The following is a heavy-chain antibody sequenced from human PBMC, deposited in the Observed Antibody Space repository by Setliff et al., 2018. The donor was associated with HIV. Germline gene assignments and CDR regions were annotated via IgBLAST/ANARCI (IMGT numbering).Heavy chain of an antibody. CDR1: GASITISSYY. V-gene: IGHV4-39*02. J-gene: IGHJ4*02. CDR3: ARDRDESSGYSES. Sequence: SETLSLTCSVPGASITISSYYWGWIRQPPGKGLEWIGSVYHTGSTHHNPSLQSRVTISADTSRNQFSLKLTSVTAADTAVYYCARDRDESSGYSESWGQGTLVTVSS. D-gene: IGHD3-22*01. CDR2: VYHTGST.